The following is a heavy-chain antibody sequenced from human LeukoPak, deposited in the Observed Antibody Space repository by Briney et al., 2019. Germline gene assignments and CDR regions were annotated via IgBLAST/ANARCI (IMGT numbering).Heavy chain of an antibody. CDR2: IYYSGTT. CDR3: ARHRPSSTMSGIAL. CDR1: GGSINRGFYY. J-gene: IGHJ4*02. D-gene: IGHD2-21*01. V-gene: IGHV4-39*01. Sequence: PSETLSLTCTVSGGSINRGFYYWGWIRQPPGKGLAWIGSIYYSGTTYYNPSLKSRVTISVDTSRNQFSLQLTSVAVADTAVYFCARHRPSSTMSGIALWGQGTLVTVSS.